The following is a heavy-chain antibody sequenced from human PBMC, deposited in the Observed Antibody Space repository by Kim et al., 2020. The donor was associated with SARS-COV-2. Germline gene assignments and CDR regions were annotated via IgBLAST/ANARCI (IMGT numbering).Heavy chain of an antibody. Sequence: QKFQGRVTITADESTSTAYMELSSLRSEDTAVYYCALGDFGGVIVYYFDYWGQGTLVTVSS. CDR3: ALGDFGGVIVYYFDY. V-gene: IGHV1-69*01. J-gene: IGHJ4*02. D-gene: IGHD3-16*02.